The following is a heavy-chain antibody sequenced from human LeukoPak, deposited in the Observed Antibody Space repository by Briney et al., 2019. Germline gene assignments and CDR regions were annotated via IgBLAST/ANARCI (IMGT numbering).Heavy chain of an antibody. V-gene: IGHV3-30*02. D-gene: IGHD6-13*01. CDR3: TTVKGKVAAAGS. CDR2: IRYDGSNK. J-gene: IGHJ5*02. CDR1: GFTFSSYG. Sequence: PGGSLRLSCAASGFTFSSYGMHWVRQAPGKGLEWVAFIRYDGSNKYYADSVKGRFTISRDDSKNTLYLQMNSLKTEDTAVYYCTTVKGKVAAAGSWGQGTLVTVSS.